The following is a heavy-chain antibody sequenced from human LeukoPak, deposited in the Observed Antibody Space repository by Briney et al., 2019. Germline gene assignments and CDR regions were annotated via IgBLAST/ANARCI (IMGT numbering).Heavy chain of an antibody. V-gene: IGHV4/OR15-8*02. CDR2: ISLSGQT. Sequence: PSETLSLTCGVSGGSIRTTNWWSWVRQPPGQGLEWMGEISLSGQTNYNPSLNGRVTMSLDKSRNQLSLNLASVTAADTAIYYCSRESGAFCPFGYWGQGTLVIVPP. D-gene: IGHD1-26*01. J-gene: IGHJ4*02. CDR1: GGSIRTTNW. CDR3: SRESGAFCPFGY.